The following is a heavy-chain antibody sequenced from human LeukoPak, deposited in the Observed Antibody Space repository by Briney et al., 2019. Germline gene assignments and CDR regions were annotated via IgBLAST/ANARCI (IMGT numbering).Heavy chain of an antibody. CDR3: ARMATTERGHSYGLDF. D-gene: IGHD5-18*01. J-gene: IGHJ4*02. CDR1: GFTFTTYS. Sequence: PGGSLRLSCAASGFTFTTYSMNWVRQAPGKGLEWVSYISSSNSTIYYSDSVKGRFTISRDNAKNSLYLQMNSLRAEDTAVYYCARMATTERGHSYGLDFWGQGTLVTVSS. V-gene: IGHV3-48*01. CDR2: ISSSNSTI.